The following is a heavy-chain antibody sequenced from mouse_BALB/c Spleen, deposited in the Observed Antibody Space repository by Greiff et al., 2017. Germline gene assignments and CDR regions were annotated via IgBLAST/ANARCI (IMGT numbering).Heavy chain of an antibody. CDR2: INPSTGYT. J-gene: IGHJ1*01. Sequence: VQLQQSGAELAKPGASVKMSCKASGYTFTSYWMHWVKQRPGQGLEWIGYINPSTGYTEYNQKFKDKATLTADKSSSTAYMQLSSLTSEDSAVYYCARWDYGSSYWYFDVWGAGTTVTVSS. D-gene: IGHD1-1*01. V-gene: IGHV1-7*01. CDR3: ARWDYGSSYWYFDV. CDR1: GYTFTSYW.